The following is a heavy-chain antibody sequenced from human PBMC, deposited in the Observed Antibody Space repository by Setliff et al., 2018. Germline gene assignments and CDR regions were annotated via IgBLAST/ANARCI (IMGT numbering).Heavy chain of an antibody. CDR1: GFTFSSYW. J-gene: IGHJ4*02. CDR2: IKQDGSEK. D-gene: IGHD3-22*01. Sequence: GSLRLSCAAAGFTFSSYWMSWVRQAPGKGLEWVANIKQDGSEKYYVDSVKGRFTISRDNAKNSLYLQMNSLRAEDTAVYYCARDSHDSSGYYGYFDYWGQGTLVTVSS. V-gene: IGHV3-7*01. CDR3: ARDSHDSSGYYGYFDY.